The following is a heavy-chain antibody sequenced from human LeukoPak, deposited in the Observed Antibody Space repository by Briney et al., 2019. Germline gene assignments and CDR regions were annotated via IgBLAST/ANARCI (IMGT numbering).Heavy chain of an antibody. J-gene: IGHJ3*02. CDR2: ISSSGSYI. Sequence: GGSLRLSCAASGFTFSSYEMNWVRQAPGKGLEWVSYISSSGSYIYYADSVKGRFTISRDNAKNSLYLQMNSLRAEGTAVYYCASQLGDASDIWGQGTMVTVSS. D-gene: IGHD6-13*01. CDR1: GFTFSSYE. V-gene: IGHV3-48*03. CDR3: ASQLGDASDI.